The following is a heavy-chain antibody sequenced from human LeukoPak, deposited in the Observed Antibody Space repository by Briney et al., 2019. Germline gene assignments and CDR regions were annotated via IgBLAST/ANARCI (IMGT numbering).Heavy chain of an antibody. J-gene: IGHJ4*02. Sequence: GASVKVSCKASGYTFTSYGISWVRQAPGQGLEWMGIINPSGGSTSYAQKFQGRVTMTRDTSTSTVYMELSSLRSEDTAVYYCVWFGELSTLGYWGQGTLVTVSS. CDR2: INPSGGST. CDR3: VWFGELSTLGY. D-gene: IGHD3-10*01. V-gene: IGHV1-46*01. CDR1: GYTFTSYG.